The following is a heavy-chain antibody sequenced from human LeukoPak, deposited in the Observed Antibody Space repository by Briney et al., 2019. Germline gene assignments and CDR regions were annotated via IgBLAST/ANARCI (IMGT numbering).Heavy chain of an antibody. CDR2: IYYSGST. CDR3: ARAPYDSSGYYEVPSVRAFDI. CDR1: GGYISSYY. V-gene: IGHV4-59*01. Sequence: PSETLSLTCTVSGGYISSYYWSWIRQPPGKGLEWIGYIYYSGSTNYNPSLKSRVTISVDTSKNQFSLKLSSVTAADTAVYYCARAPYDSSGYYEVPSVRAFDIWGQGTMVTVSS. J-gene: IGHJ3*02. D-gene: IGHD3-22*01.